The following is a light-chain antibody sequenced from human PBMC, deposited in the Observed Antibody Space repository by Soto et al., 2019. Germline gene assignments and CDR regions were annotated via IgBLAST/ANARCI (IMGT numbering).Light chain of an antibody. CDR2: GAS. CDR3: HQRNQ. V-gene: IGKV3-20*01. J-gene: IGKJ5*01. Sequence: EIVLTQSPGTLSLSPWERATLSCRASQSVSSSYLAWYQQKPGQAPRLLIYGASSRATGIPDRVSGSRSGTDFTLTISSVEPEDFAMYYCHQRNQFGQGTRLEIK. CDR1: QSVSSSY.